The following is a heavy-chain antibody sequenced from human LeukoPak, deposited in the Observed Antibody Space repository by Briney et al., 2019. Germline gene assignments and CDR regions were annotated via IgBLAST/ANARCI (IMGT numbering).Heavy chain of an antibody. CDR1: GHTFTSYG. CDR2: FSAYNGNT. V-gene: IGHV1-18*01. Sequence: APVNASCKASGHTFTSYGISWGRQAPGHGLEWRGWFSAYNGNTNYAQKLQGRVTMTTDTSTSTAYMELRSLRSDDTAVYYCARGGYGSGGSCYYNYYYGMDVWGQGTTVTVSS. CDR3: ARGGYGSGGSCYYNYYYGMDV. J-gene: IGHJ6*02. D-gene: IGHD2-15*01.